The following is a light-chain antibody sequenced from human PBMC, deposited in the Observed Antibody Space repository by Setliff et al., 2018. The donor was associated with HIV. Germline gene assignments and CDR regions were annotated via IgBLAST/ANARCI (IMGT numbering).Light chain of an antibody. CDR3: CSYAGSSTFPYV. Sequence: QSVLTQPRSVSGSPGQSVTISCTGTSSDVGSYNLVSWYQQHPGKAPKVMIYEVTKRPSGVSNRFSGSKSGNAASLTISGLQAEDEADYYCCSYAGSSTFPYVFGTGTKVTVL. CDR2: EVT. V-gene: IGLV2-23*02. CDR1: SSDVGSYNL. J-gene: IGLJ1*01.